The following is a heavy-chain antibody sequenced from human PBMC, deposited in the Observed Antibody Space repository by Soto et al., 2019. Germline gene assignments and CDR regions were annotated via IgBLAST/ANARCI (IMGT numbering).Heavy chain of an antibody. CDR2: IYYSGST. CDR1: GGSISSSSYY. Sequence: SETLALTCTFSGGSISSSSYYWCWIRQPPGKGLEWIGSIYYSGSTYYNPSLKSRVTISVDTSKNQFSLKLSSVTAADTAVYYCARLGRDTAMVRYYFDYWGQGTLVTVSS. J-gene: IGHJ4*02. CDR3: ARLGRDTAMVRYYFDY. V-gene: IGHV4-39*01. D-gene: IGHD5-18*01.